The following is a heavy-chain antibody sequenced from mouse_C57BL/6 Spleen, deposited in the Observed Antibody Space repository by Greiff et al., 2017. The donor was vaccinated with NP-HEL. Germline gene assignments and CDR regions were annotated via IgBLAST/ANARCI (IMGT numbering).Heavy chain of an antibody. D-gene: IGHD2-3*01. J-gene: IGHJ1*03. Sequence: VQLQQSGPELVRPGASVKFSCKASGYAFSSSWMHWVKQRPGKGLEWIGWIYPGDGDPNYNAKFKGKATLTADKSSSTAYMQLGSLTSEDSAVFCCGFGYFYFEGWGTGTTVTVSS. V-gene: IGHV1-82*01. CDR3: GFGYFYFEG. CDR2: IYPGDGDP. CDR1: GYAFSSSW.